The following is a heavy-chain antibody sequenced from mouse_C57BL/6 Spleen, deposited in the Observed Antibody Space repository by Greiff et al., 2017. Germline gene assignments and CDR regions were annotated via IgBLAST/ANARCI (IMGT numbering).Heavy chain of an antibody. Sequence: EVKLQESGPELVKPGASVKMSCKASGYTFTDYNMHWVKQSHGKSLEWIGYINPNNGGTSYNQKFKGKATLTVNKSSSTAYMERRSLTSEDSAVYYCARSPGLFDYWGQGTTLTVSS. J-gene: IGHJ2*01. V-gene: IGHV1-22*01. CDR2: INPNNGGT. CDR3: ARSPGLFDY. CDR1: GYTFTDYN.